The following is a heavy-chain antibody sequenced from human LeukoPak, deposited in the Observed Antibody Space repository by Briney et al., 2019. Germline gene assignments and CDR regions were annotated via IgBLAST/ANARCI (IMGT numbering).Heavy chain of an antibody. D-gene: IGHD3-16*01. V-gene: IGHV3-30-3*01. CDR2: ISYDGSNK. CDR1: GFTFSSYA. Sequence: PGGSLRLSCAASGFTFSSYAMHWVRQAPGKGLEWVAVISYDGSNKYYADSVKGRFTISRDNSKNTLYLRMNSLRAEDTAVYYCARDMNDSPPAWAFDIWGQGTMVTVSS. CDR3: ARDMNDSPPAWAFDI. J-gene: IGHJ3*02.